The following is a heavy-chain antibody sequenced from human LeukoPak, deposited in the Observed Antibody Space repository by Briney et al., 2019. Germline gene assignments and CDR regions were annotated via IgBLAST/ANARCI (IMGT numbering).Heavy chain of an antibody. D-gene: IGHD6-13*01. Sequence: SETLSLTCTVSGGSISSYYWSWIRQPPGKGLEWIGYIYYSGSTNYNPSLKSRVTISVDTSKNQFSLKLSSVTAADTAVYYCARTLTYNSSWIPDYWGQGTLVTVSS. CDR3: ARTLTYNSSWIPDY. J-gene: IGHJ4*02. CDR1: GGSISSYY. V-gene: IGHV4-59*08. CDR2: IYYSGST.